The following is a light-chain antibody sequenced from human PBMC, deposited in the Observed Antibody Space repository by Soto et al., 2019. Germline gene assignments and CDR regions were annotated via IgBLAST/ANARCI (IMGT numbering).Light chain of an antibody. V-gene: IGKV1-5*03. J-gene: IGKJ1*01. CDR2: KAS. CDR1: QSISSW. CDR3: QQYNSYSWT. Sequence: IQMTQSPSTLSAYVGDRVTITCRASQSISSWLAWYQQKPGKAPKLLIYKASSLESGVPSMFSGSGSGTEFTLTISSLQPDDFATYYCQQYNSYSWTFGQGTKVDIK.